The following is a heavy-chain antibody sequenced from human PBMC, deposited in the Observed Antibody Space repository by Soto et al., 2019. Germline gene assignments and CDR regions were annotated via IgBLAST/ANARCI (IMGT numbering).Heavy chain of an antibody. CDR1: GGSISSSSYY. Sequence: PSETLSLTCTVSGGSISSSSYYWGWIRQPPGKGLEWIGSIYYSGSTYYNPSLKSRVTISVDTSKNQFSLKLSSVTAADTAVYYCARPLWFGTNYYMDVWGKGTTVTVSS. CDR3: ARPLWFGTNYYMDV. V-gene: IGHV4-39*01. CDR2: IYYSGST. J-gene: IGHJ6*03. D-gene: IGHD3-10*01.